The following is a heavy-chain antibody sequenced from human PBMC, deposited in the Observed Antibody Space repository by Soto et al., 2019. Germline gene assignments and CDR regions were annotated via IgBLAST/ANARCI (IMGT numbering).Heavy chain of an antibody. CDR1: GFTFSSYA. V-gene: IGHV3-23*01. CDR3: AKGLGQAADFGLDV. D-gene: IGHD2-15*01. Sequence: GGSLRLSCAASGFTFSSYAMTWVCQAPGKGLEWVSAISGSADSTYYADSVKGRFTISRDNSKNTVYLQMNSLRAEDTALYYCAKGLGQAADFGLDVWGQGTTVTVSS. CDR2: ISGSADST. J-gene: IGHJ6*02.